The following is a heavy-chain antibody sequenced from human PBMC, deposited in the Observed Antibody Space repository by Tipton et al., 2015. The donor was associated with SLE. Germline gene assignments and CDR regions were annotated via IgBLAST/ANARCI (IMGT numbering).Heavy chain of an antibody. J-gene: IGHJ4*02. CDR1: GGSISSGSYY. CDR3: ARGALSTMVTDY. D-gene: IGHD4/OR15-4a*01. CDR2: IYTSGST. V-gene: IGHV4-61*09. Sequence: TLSLTCTVSGGSISSGSYYWSWIRQPAGKGLEWIGYIYTSGSTNYNPSLKSRVTISVDTSKNQFSLKLSSVTAADTAVYYCARGALSTMVTDYWGQGTLVTVSS.